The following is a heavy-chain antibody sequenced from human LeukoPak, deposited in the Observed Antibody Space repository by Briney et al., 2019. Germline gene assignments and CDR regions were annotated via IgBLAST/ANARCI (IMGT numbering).Heavy chain of an antibody. D-gene: IGHD3-3*01. CDR1: GFTVSSNY. CDR3: ARDGPYYDFWSGYSTYYYMDV. CDR2: IYSGGST. V-gene: IGHV3-53*01. Sequence: PGGSLRPSCAASGFTVSSNYMSWVRQAPGKGLEWVSVIYSGGSTYYADSVKGRFTISRDNSKNTLYLQMNSLRAEDTAVYYCARDGPYYDFWSGYSTYYYMDVWGKGTTVTVSS. J-gene: IGHJ6*03.